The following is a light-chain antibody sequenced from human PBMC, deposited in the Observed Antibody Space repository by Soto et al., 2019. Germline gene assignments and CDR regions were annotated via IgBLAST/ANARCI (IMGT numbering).Light chain of an antibody. J-gene: IGLJ2*01. CDR1: SSDVGGYNY. V-gene: IGLV2-14*01. Sequence: QSALTQPASVSGSPGQSITISCTGTSSDVGGYNYVSWYQQHPGKAPKLMIYEVSNRPSGVSNRFSGSKSSNTASLTISGLRAEDDDDYFRSSYTSSRTDVFGAGTKLTV. CDR3: SSYTSSRTDV. CDR2: EVS.